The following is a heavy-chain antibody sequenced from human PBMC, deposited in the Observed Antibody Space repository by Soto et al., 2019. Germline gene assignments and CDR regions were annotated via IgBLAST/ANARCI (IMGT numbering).Heavy chain of an antibody. CDR1: GYMFTSYW. D-gene: IGHD5-12*01. Sequence: GESLKISCKGSGYMFTSYWIGWGLQMRGKGLEWMAIIYPGDSDTRYSPSFQGQVTISADKSISTAYLQWSSLKASDTAMYYCARLLYGDGYPDSVLDYWGQGTLVTVSS. CDR2: IYPGDSDT. CDR3: ARLLYGDGYPDSVLDY. J-gene: IGHJ4*02. V-gene: IGHV5-51*03.